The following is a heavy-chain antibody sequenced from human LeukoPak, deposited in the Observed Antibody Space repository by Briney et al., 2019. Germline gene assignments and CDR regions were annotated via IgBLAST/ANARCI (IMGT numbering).Heavy chain of an antibody. J-gene: IGHJ6*02. CDR3: AKVLRYFMDV. D-gene: IGHD3-9*01. CDR2: ITSTGDST. CDR1: GFTFSNYA. V-gene: IGHV3-23*01. Sequence: GGSLRRSCAASGFTFSNYAMRWVRQAPGKGLEWVSTITSTGDSTYYADSVKGRFTISRDNSKNTLYLQMNSLRAEDTAVYYCAKVLRYFMDVWGQGTTVTVSS.